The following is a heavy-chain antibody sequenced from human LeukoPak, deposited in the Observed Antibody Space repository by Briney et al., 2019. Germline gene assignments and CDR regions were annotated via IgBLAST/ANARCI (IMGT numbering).Heavy chain of an antibody. D-gene: IGHD3-16*01. V-gene: IGHV3-30*04. CDR2: ISYDGSNK. CDR1: GVTLSSYA. Sequence: GGSLRLSCAASGVTLSSYAMSWARQAPGKGLEWVAVISYDGSNKYYADSVKGRFTISRDNSKNTLYLQMNSLRAEDTAVYYCASNTDGTMLLDYWGQGTLVTVSS. CDR3: ASNTDGTMLLDY. J-gene: IGHJ4*02.